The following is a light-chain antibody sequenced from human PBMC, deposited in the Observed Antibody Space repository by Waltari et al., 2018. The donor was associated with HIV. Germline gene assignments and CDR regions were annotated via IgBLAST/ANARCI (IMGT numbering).Light chain of an antibody. Sequence: DIQMTQSPSSLSPAVGDKITITCRASRSIDNYVNWYQHKPGQAPRLLIYLSSTLHTWVPPRFSGSGSGTVFSLTVAGLQADDLGTYFCQQTYSPPRTFGQGTRLE. J-gene: IGKJ5*01. CDR2: LSS. V-gene: IGKV1-39*01. CDR3: QQTYSPPRT. CDR1: RSIDNY.